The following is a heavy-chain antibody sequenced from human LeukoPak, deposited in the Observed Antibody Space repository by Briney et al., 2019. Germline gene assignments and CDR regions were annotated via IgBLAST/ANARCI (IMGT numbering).Heavy chain of an antibody. CDR2: ITGSGGDT. Sequence: GGSMRLSCEATRLSFSSYAMSGVRQAPGKGLEWVSAITGSGGDTLYADSVKGRFNLSRENSKNTLCLQMNSLRAEDTAVYYCAKDKEAVVAVTAIHDYWGQGTLVTVSS. CDR3: AKDKEAVVAVTAIHDY. J-gene: IGHJ4*02. D-gene: IGHD2-21*02. CDR1: RLSFSSYA. V-gene: IGHV3-23*01.